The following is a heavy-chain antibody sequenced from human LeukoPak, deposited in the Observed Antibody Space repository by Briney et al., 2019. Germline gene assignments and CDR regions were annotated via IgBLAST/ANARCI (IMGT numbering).Heavy chain of an antibody. D-gene: IGHD3-10*01. J-gene: IGHJ4*02. CDR2: ISYDGSNK. V-gene: IGHV3-30*18. CDR1: GFTFSTYG. Sequence: PGGSLRLSCAASGFTFSTYGMHWVRQAPGKGLEWVAVISYDGSNKEYADSVKGRFTISRDNPKNTLYLQMNSLRAEDTAVYYCAKDRYGANPYYFDYWGQGTLVTVSS. CDR3: AKDRYGANPYYFDY.